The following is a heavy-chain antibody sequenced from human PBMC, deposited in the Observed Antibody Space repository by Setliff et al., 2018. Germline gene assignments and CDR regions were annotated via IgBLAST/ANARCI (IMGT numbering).Heavy chain of an antibody. Sequence: PSETLSLTCTVSDDSISSRTYYWSWIRQPAGKGLEWIGHIYTGWSTVYNPSLQSRVTISVDTSKNQFSPSLSSVTAADTAVYYCARVSGFLYVDVWGKGTTVTVSS. CDR2: IYTGWST. D-gene: IGHD2-2*02. CDR1: DDSISSRTYY. J-gene: IGHJ6*04. V-gene: IGHV4-61*09. CDR3: ARVSGFLYVDV.